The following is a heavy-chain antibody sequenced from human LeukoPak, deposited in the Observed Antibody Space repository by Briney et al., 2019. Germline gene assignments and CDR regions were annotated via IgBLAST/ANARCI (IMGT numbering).Heavy chain of an antibody. CDR2: INHSGST. J-gene: IGHJ1*01. CDR1: GGSFSGYY. CDR3: ARASRYYYDSSGYYTPLGYFQH. D-gene: IGHD3-22*01. V-gene: IGHV4-34*01. Sequence: SETLSLTCAVYGGSFSGYYRSWIRQPPGKGLEWIGEINHSGSTNYNPSLKSRVTISVDTSKNQFSLKLSSVTAADTAVYYCARASRYYYDSSGYYTPLGYFQHWGQGTLVTVSS.